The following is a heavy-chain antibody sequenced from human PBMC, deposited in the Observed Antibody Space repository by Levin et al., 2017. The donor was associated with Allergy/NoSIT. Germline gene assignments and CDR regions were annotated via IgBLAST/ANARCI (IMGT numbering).Heavy chain of an antibody. V-gene: IGHV1-69*04. CDR2: IIPILGIA. J-gene: IGHJ6*03. D-gene: IGHD3-10*01. CDR1: GGTFSSYA. CDR3: ASGGETFMVRGVTAYYYYYMDV. Sequence: GASVKVSCKASGGTFSSYAISWVRQAPGQGLEWMGRIIPILGIANYAQKFQGRVTITADKSTSTAYMELSSLRSEDTAVYYCASGGETFMVRGVTAYYYYYMDVWGKGTTVTVSS.